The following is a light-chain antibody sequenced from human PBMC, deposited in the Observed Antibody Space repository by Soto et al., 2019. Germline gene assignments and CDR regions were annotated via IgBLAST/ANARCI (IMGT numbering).Light chain of an antibody. V-gene: IGKV2-28*01. Sequence: LMTQSPLSLPVTPVYPSSISCXSSHSLLHSNGYNYVEWYVQKPGQSPQLLIYLGSNRATGVSARFSGSGSGTEFTLTISSLQSEDFAVYYCQQYHYWWPFGQVTKVDIK. J-gene: IGKJ1*01. CDR2: LGS. CDR3: QQYHYWWP. CDR1: HSLLHSNGYNY.